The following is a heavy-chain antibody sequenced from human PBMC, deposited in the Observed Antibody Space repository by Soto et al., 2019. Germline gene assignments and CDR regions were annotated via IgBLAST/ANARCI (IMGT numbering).Heavy chain of an antibody. J-gene: IGHJ4*02. D-gene: IGHD3-3*01. CDR3: AADNDFWSGHYNFDY. CDR1: GFTFPNSA. CDR2: IVVGSGNT. Sequence: ASVKVSCKASGFTFPNSAVQWVRQARGQRLEWMGWIVVGSGNTNYAQGFQERVTIIRDMSTSKVYMELSSLRSEDTAVYFCAADNDFWSGHYNFDYWGQGTLVTVSS. V-gene: IGHV1-58*01.